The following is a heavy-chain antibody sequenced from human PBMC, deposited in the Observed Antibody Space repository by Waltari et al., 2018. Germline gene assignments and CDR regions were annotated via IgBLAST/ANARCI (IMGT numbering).Heavy chain of an antibody. D-gene: IGHD3-22*01. V-gene: IGHV3-7*01. CDR1: GFTFSSDW. J-gene: IGHJ4*02. CDR2: IKQDGSEK. Sequence: EVQLVESGGGLVQPGGSLRLSCAASGFTFSSDWMSWVRQAPGKGLGWVANIKQDGSEKYYVDSVKGRFTISRDNAKNSLYLQMNSLRAEDTAVYYCARDSGYYDSSGAYYFDYWGQGTLVTVSS. CDR3: ARDSGYYDSSGAYYFDY.